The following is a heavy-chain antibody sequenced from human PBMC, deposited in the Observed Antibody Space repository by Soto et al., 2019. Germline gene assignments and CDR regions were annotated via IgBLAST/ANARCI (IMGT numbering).Heavy chain of an antibody. CDR2: INAGNGNT. V-gene: IGHV1-3*01. CDR3: ARDGGVVVVAAPTLGMDV. J-gene: IGHJ6*02. CDR1: GYTFTSYA. D-gene: IGHD2-15*01. Sequence: QVQLVQSGAEVKKPGASVKVSCKASGYTFTSYAMHWVRQAPGQRLEWMGWINAGNGNTKYSQKLQGRVTITRDTSASTAYMELSSLRSEDTAVYYCARDGGVVVVAAPTLGMDVWGQGTTVTVSS.